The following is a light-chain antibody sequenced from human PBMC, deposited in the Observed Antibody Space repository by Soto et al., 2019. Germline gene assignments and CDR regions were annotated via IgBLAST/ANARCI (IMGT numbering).Light chain of an antibody. Sequence: QSVLTQPASVSGSPGQSITISCTGTSSDVGAYNYVSWYQQHPGKAPKLMIYEVSNRPSGVSDRFSGSKSGNTAYLTISGLQAEDEADYYCSSYTSSSTRVFGTGTKVTVL. V-gene: IGLV2-14*01. J-gene: IGLJ1*01. CDR2: EVS. CDR1: SSDVGAYNY. CDR3: SSYTSSSTRV.